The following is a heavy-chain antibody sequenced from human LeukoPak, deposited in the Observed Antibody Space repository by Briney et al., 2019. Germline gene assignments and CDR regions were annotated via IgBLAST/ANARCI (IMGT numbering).Heavy chain of an antibody. CDR2: INPNSGGT. CDR3: ARDLKITGTTEDAFDI. J-gene: IGHJ3*02. Sequence: ASVKVSCKASGYTFTGYYMHWVRQAPGQGLEWMGWINPNSGGTNYAQKLQGRVTMTTDTSTSTAYMELRSLRSDDTAVYYCARDLKITGTTEDAFDIWGQGTMVTVSS. D-gene: IGHD1-7*01. V-gene: IGHV1-2*02. CDR1: GYTFTGYY.